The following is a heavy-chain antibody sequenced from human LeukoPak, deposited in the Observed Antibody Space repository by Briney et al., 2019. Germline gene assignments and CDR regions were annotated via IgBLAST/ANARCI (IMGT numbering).Heavy chain of an antibody. V-gene: IGHV1-18*01. CDR1: GYTFTSYV. J-gene: IGHJ6*03. Sequence: ASVKVSCTASGYTFTSYVISGVRQAPGQGLEWMGWISAYNGNTNYAQKLQGRVTMTPDTSTSTAYMELRSLRSDDTAVYYCARGPYNWNYAVYYYMDVWGKGTTVTVSS. CDR3: ARGPYNWNYAVYYYMDV. CDR2: ISAYNGNT. D-gene: IGHD1-7*01.